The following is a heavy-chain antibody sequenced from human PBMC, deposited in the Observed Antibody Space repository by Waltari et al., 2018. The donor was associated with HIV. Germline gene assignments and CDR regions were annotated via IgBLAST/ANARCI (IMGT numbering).Heavy chain of an antibody. V-gene: IGHV3-33*01. CDR2: IWFDGNHK. CDR1: GFLFSSYG. D-gene: IGHD2-8*01. J-gene: IGHJ4*02. CDR3: ARGDIILMVYTIDY. Sequence: QVQLVESGGGVVEPGRSLRLSCEASGFLFSSYGMHWVRQAPGKGLEWVAVIWFDGNHKYYSDSVKGRFTISRDNSKDTVDLQMNSLRTEDTGVYYCARGDIILMVYTIDYWGQGTLVSVSS.